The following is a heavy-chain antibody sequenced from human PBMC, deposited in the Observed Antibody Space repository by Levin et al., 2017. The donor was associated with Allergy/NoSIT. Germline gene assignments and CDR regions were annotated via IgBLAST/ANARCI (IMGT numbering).Heavy chain of an antibody. D-gene: IGHD2-2*01. V-gene: IGHV4-59*08. CDR2: IKDTGST. Sequence: GSLRLSCTVSGDSISGRYWSWIRQSPGKGLEWIAYIKDTGSTNYNPSLKSRVTISVDTSKNQLSLRLSSVTAADTALYYCARGSTGQFGTWGQGTLVTVSS. CDR1: GDSISGRY. J-gene: IGHJ5*02. CDR3: ARGSTGQFGT.